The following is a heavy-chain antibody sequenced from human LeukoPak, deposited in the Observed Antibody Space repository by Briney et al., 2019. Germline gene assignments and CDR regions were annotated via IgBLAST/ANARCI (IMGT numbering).Heavy chain of an antibody. V-gene: IGHV3-23*01. CDR2: ISGSGSSA. J-gene: IGHJ4*02. D-gene: IGHD1-26*01. CDR3: AKIWSGSYDGFFDY. Sequence: GGSLRLSCAASGFTFSSYAMSWVRQAPGKGLEWVSAISGSGSSAYHADSVKGRFTISRDNSKNTLYLQMNSLRAEDTAVCYCAKIWSGSYDGFFDYWGQGVLVTVSS. CDR1: GFTFSSYA.